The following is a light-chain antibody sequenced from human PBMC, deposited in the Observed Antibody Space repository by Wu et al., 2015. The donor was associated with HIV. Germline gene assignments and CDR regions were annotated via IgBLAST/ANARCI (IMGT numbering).Light chain of an antibody. J-gene: IGKJ1*01. CDR3: QQYNNWPGT. V-gene: IGKV3-15*01. CDR2: GAS. CDR1: QSVRSY. Sequence: EIVMTQSPVTLSVSPGERATLSCRASQSVRSYLAWYQQKPGQAPRLLIYGASTRATGIPARFTGSGSGTEFTLTISSMQSEDFAFYYCQQYNNWPGTFGQGDQGGNQT.